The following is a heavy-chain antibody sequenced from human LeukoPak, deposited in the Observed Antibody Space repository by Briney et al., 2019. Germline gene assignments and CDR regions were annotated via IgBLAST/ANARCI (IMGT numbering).Heavy chain of an antibody. CDR2: INPNSGGT. V-gene: IGHV1-2*02. CDR3: AYAYCGGDCYNFDY. D-gene: IGHD2-21*02. Sequence: GASVKVSCKASGYTFTGYYMHWVRQAPGQGLEWMGWINPNSGGTNYAQKFQGRVTMTRDTSISTACMELSRLRSDDTAVYYRAYAYCGGDCYNFDYWGQGTLVTVSS. CDR1: GYTFTGYY. J-gene: IGHJ4*02.